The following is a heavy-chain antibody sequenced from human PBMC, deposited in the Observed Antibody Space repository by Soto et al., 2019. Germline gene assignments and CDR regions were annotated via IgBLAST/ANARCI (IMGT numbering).Heavy chain of an antibody. CDR3: ATNGPSTGAASDAFDI. J-gene: IGHJ3*02. CDR1: GFTFSSYA. D-gene: IGHD4-4*01. Sequence: EVQLLESGGGLVQPGGSLRLSCAASGFTFSSYAMCWVRQAPGKGLEWVSAISGSGGSTYYADSVKGRFTISRDNSKNTLYLQMNSLRAEDTAVYYCATNGPSTGAASDAFDIWGQGTMVTVSS. CDR2: ISGSGGST. V-gene: IGHV3-23*01.